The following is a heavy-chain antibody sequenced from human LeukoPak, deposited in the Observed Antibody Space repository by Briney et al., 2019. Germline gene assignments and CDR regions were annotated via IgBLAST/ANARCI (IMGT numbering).Heavy chain of an antibody. CDR1: GFTFSSYS. V-gene: IGHV3-48*04. Sequence: GGSLRLSCAASGFTFSSYSMNWARQAPGKGLEWVSYISSSSSTIYYADSVKGRFTISRDNAKNSLYLQMNSLRAEDTAVYYCARSRRARLCPDFEYWGQGTLVTVSS. CDR2: ISSSSSTI. CDR3: ARSRRARLCPDFEY. J-gene: IGHJ4*02.